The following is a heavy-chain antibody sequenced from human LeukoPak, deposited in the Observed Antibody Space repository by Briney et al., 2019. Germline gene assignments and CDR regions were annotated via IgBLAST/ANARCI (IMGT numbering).Heavy chain of an antibody. CDR2: ISYDGSNK. CDR3: AREVTAAAGPYFDY. V-gene: IGHV3-30-3*01. D-gene: IGHD6-13*01. J-gene: IGHJ4*02. Sequence: GGSLSPSCAPSELPFSSYAMHGVRRPPGKGRGGGAVISYDGSNKYYADSVKGRFTISRDNSKNTLYLQMNSLRAEDTAVYYCAREVTAAAGPYFDYWGQGTLVTVSS. CDR1: ELPFSSYA.